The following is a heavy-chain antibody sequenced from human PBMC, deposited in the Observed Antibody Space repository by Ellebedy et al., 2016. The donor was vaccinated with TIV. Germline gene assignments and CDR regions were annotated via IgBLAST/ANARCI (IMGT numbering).Heavy chain of an antibody. D-gene: IGHD6-13*01. J-gene: IGHJ4*02. CDR1: GGSISSSSYY. CDR2: IYYSGST. V-gene: IGHV4-39*07. CDR3: ASGSSWYRYYFDY. Sequence: SETLSLXCTVSGGSISSSSYYWGWIRQPPGKGLEWIGSIYYSGSTYYNPSLKSRVTISVDTSKNQFSLKLSSVTAADTAVYYCASGSSWYRYYFDYWGQGTLVTVSS.